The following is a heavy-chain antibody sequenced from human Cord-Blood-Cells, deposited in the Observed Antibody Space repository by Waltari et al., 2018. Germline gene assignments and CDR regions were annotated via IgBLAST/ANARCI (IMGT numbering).Heavy chain of an antibody. D-gene: IGHD1-20*01. V-gene: IGHV3-15*01. J-gene: IGHJ6*02. CDR2: IKSKTDGGTK. CDR1: GFTFSNAW. Sequence: EVQLVESGGGLVKPGGSLRLSCAASGFTFSNAWMSWVRQAPGKGLEWVGRIKSKTDGGTKDYAAPGKGRLTIAKYDAKNTLYLKMNSLKTEDTAVYYCTTDNWNYYYYGMDVWGQGTTVTVSS. CDR3: TTDNWNYYYYGMDV.